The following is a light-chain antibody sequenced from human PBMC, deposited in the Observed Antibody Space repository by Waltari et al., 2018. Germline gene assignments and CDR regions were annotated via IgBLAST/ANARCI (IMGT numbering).Light chain of an antibody. CDR1: RSNIGNNY. J-gene: IGLJ3*02. Sequence: QSVLTQPPSASGTPGQRVTISCSGSRSNIGNNYVNWYQQLPGTAPKLLIYRNNQRPSGVPDRFSGSKSGTSASLAISGLRSEDEADYYCAAWDDSLSGRVFGGGTKVTVL. CDR2: RNN. V-gene: IGLV1-47*01. CDR3: AAWDDSLSGRV.